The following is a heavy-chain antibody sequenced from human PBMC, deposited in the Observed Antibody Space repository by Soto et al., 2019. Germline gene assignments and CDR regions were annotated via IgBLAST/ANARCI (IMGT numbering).Heavy chain of an antibody. CDR2: IDPSDSYT. CDR3: ASTGYPDMDV. Sequence: PGESLKISCKGSGYSFTGYWISWVRQMPGKGLEWMGRIDPSDSYTNYSPSFQGHVTISADKSISTAYLQWSSLKASDTAMYYCASTGYPDMDVWGQVTTVTVSS. V-gene: IGHV5-10-1*01. CDR1: GYSFTGYW. D-gene: IGHD6-13*01. J-gene: IGHJ6*02.